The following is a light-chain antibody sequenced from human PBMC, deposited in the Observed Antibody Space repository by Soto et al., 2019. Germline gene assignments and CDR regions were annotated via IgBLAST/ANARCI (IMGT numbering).Light chain of an antibody. CDR3: LVWDSNTAHVL. Sequence: SSELTQPLSVSVALGQTATISCGGDNVGSKNVQWYQRQPGQAPLMVIYRDSGRPSEIPERFSGSHSGNTATLTITRAQGGDEAHYYCLVWDSNTAHVLFGGGTKLTVL. V-gene: IGLV3-9*01. CDR2: RDS. J-gene: IGLJ2*01. CDR1: NVGSKN.